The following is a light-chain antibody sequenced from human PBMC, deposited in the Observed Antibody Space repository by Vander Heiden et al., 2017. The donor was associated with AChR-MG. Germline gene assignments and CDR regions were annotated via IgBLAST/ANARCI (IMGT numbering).Light chain of an antibody. CDR3: SSYTTSDTRV. Sequence: QSALTPPRSVSGSPGPSVTLSCTATSSDVGHFTYVPWYQHHPGKAPKLMIYEVSQRPSGVPDRFSGSKSGNTASLTISGLQAEDEADYYCSSYTTSDTRVCGGGT. V-gene: IGLV2-11*01. CDR2: EVS. J-gene: IGLJ3*02. CDR1: SSDVGHFTY.